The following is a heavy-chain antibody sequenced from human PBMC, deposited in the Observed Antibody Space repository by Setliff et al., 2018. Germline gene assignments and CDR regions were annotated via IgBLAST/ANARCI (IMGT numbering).Heavy chain of an antibody. D-gene: IGHD6-13*01. J-gene: IGHJ4*02. V-gene: IGHV3-23*01. Sequence: PGGSLRLSCAVSGFTFSGSAVHWVRQAPGKGLEWVSAISGSGGSTYYADSVKGRFTISRDNSKNTLYLQMNSLRAEDTAVYYCAKENRRRTAAGLDYWGQGTLVTVSS. CDR1: GFTFSGSA. CDR3: AKENRRRTAAGLDY. CDR2: ISGSGGST.